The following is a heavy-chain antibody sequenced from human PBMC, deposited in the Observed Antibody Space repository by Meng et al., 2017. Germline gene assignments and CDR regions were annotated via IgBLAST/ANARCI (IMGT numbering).Heavy chain of an antibody. D-gene: IGHD2-2*02. CDR2: ISYNGAT. CDR3: ARVVGDCVSCYKGWFDP. V-gene: IGHV4-30-4*01. J-gene: IGHJ5*02. CDR1: GASLTSGIF. Sequence: QVQLQESGPRLVRPSQTLYLTCTVSGASLTSGIFWIWIRQPPGKGLEYIGYISYNGATYYNPSLKSRLTMSVDTAKNQFSLSLNSVTAADTVVYYCARVVGDCVSCYKGWFDPWGQGTLVTVSS.